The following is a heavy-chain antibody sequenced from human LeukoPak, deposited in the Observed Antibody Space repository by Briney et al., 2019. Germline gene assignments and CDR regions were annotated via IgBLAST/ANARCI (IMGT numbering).Heavy chain of an antibody. CDR2: IRFDESNK. CDR1: GFTFSAYD. D-gene: IGHD3-22*01. Sequence: GGSLRLSCAGSGFTFSAYDMHWVRQAPGKGLEWVAFIRFDESNKYYADSVKGRFTISRDNSKNTLYLQMNSLRAEDTAVYYCAKDSARYYDSSGLIEGDPFDNWGQGTLVTVSS. CDR3: AKDSARYYDSSGLIEGDPFDN. V-gene: IGHV3-30*02. J-gene: IGHJ4*02.